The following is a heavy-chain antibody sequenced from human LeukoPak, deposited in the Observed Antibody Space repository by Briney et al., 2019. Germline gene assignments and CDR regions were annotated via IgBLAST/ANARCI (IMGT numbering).Heavy chain of an antibody. D-gene: IGHD3-10*01. V-gene: IGHV4-39*06. CDR2: IYYSGST. J-gene: IGHJ4*02. Sequence: PSETLSLTCTVSGGSISSSSYYWGWIRQPPGKGLEWIGSIYYSGSTNYNPSLKSRVTISVDTSKNQFPLKLSSVTAADTAVYYCASWDYYGSGRIDYWGQGTLVTVSS. CDR3: ASWDYYGSGRIDY. CDR1: GGSISSSSYY.